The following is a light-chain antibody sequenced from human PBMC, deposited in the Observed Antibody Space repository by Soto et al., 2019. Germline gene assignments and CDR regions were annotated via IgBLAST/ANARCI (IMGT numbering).Light chain of an antibody. CDR3: CSYAGSNSYV. Sequence: QSALTQPASVSGSPGQSITISCTGTSSDVGSYNLVSWYQHHPGKAPKLMIYEGSKRPSGVSFRFSGSKSGNTASLTISGLQPEDEADYYCCSYAGSNSYVFGIGTKVTVL. J-gene: IGLJ1*01. V-gene: IGLV2-23*01. CDR2: EGS. CDR1: SSDVGSYNL.